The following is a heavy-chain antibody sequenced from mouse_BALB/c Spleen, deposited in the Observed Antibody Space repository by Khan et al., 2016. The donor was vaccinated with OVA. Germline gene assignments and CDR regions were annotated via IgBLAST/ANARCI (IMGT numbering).Heavy chain of an antibody. CDR2: ISSDGDYI. V-gene: IGHV5-9-3*01. CDR1: GFTFSTYA. D-gene: IGHD1-1*01. J-gene: IGHJ3*01. Sequence: EVELVESGGDLVKPGGSLKLSCAASGFTFSTYAMSWVRQTPEKRLEWVATISSDGDYIYYPDSVKGRFTISRDKAKNTLYLQMSSLRSEDTAMYYCARHNYGPFAYWGQGTLVTVSA. CDR3: ARHNYGPFAY.